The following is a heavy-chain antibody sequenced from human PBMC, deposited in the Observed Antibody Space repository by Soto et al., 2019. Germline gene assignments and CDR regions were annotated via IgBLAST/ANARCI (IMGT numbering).Heavy chain of an antibody. CDR3: AKASGLIEPYWE. J-gene: IGHJ4*02. V-gene: IGHV3-23*01. Sequence: EVQLLESGGGLVQPGESLRLSCAASGFTFSRNAMSWVRQAPGKGLEWVSAISGSGSSTYYADSVKGRFTISRDNSKSTLYLQMNSQRAEDTALYYCAKASGLIEPYWEWGQGTLVTVSS. CDR1: GFTFSRNA. CDR2: ISGSGSST. D-gene: IGHD1-26*01.